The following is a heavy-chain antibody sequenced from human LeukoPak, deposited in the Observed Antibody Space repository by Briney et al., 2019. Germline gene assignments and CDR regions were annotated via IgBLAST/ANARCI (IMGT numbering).Heavy chain of an antibody. CDR3: AELGITMIGGV. Sequence: GGSLRLSCAASGFTFSDNYMTWVRQAPGKGLEWLSYISGNGGVIQYADSVKGRFTISRDNAKNSLYLQMNSLRAEDTAVYYCAELGITMIGGVWGKGTTVTISS. CDR1: GFTFSDNY. V-gene: IGHV3-11*04. CDR2: ISGNGGVI. J-gene: IGHJ6*04. D-gene: IGHD3-10*02.